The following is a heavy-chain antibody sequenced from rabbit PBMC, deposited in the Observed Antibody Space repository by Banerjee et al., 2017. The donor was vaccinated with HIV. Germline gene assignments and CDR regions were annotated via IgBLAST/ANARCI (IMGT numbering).Heavy chain of an antibody. J-gene: IGHJ4*01. V-gene: IGHV1S45*01. Sequence: QEQLEESGGDLVKPEGSLTLTCTASGFSFSSSYWIYWVRQAPGKGLEWIACINTISGNTVYASWAKGRFTISKTSSTTVTLQMTSLTAADTATYFCARSDEISVWGIGLWGPGTLVTVS. D-gene: IGHD4-1*01. CDR3: ARSDEISVWGIGL. CDR1: GFSFSSSYW. CDR2: INTISGNT.